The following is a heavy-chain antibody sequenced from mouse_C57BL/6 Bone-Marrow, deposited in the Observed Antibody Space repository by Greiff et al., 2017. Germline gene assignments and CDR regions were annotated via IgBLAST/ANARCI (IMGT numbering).Heavy chain of an antibody. Sequence: VQLQQPGAELVKPGASVKLSCKASGSTFTSYWMHWVKQRPGRGLEWIGRIDPNSGGTKYNEKFKSKATLTVDKPYSTADMQLSSLTSADSAVYYCRYWGRFYWYFDVWGTGTTVTVST. CDR3: RYWGRFYWYFDV. CDR1: GSTFTSYW. J-gene: IGHJ1*03. V-gene: IGHV1-72*01. CDR2: IDPNSGGT. D-gene: IGHD1-1*01.